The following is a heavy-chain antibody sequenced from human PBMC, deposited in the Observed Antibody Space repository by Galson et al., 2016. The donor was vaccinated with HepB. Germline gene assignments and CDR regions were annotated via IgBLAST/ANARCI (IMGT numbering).Heavy chain of an antibody. CDR3: ARHVGVPGTRGFDY. V-gene: IGHV4-4*02. Sequence: SETLSLTCAVSGGSISSGNWWSWVRQPPGKGLEWVGEIYHSGTANYNPSLESRGTMSLDKSKNQITLKVTSVTAADTAVYYCARHVGVPGTRGFDYWGQGTLVTFSS. D-gene: IGHD2-2*01. CDR2: IYHSGTA. CDR1: GGSISSGNW. J-gene: IGHJ4*02.